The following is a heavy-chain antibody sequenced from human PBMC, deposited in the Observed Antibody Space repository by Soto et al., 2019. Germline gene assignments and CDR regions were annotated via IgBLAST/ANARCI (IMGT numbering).Heavy chain of an antibody. J-gene: IGHJ4*02. CDR3: ARYRHPSYYDSRAFDY. CDR2: IYYSGST. D-gene: IGHD3-22*01. V-gene: IGHV4-30-4*01. Sequence: SETLSLTCTVSGGSISSGDYYCSWIRQAPGKGLKWIGYIYYSGSTYYTPSIKSRVTISVDTSKNQFSLKLSSGTAADTAVYYCARYRHPSYYDSRAFDYWDQGTRVTVYS. CDR1: GGSISSGDYY.